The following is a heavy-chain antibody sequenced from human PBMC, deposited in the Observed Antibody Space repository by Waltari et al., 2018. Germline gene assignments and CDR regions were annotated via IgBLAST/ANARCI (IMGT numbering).Heavy chain of an antibody. CDR1: GMTFSNYW. V-gene: IGHV3-7*01. J-gene: IGHJ4*02. D-gene: IGHD4-17*01. CDR2: IKQDGSEK. CDR3: VTGLTTVTAKDYFDH. Sequence: EVQLVESGGGSVQPGGSLRLSCAASGMTFSNYWMNWVRQAPGKGLEWVANIKQDGSEKNYVYSVEGRFSISRDNAQNSLYLQMNSLRAEDTAIYYCVTGLTTVTAKDYFDHWGQGALVTVS.